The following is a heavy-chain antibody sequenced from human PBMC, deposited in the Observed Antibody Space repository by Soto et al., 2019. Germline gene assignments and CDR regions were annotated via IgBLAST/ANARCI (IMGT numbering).Heavy chain of an antibody. Sequence: QGQLVQSGAEVKKPGASVKVSCKASGYTFSNDAITWVRQAPGQGLEWMGWVSAYNGNTNYAQKFKGRVTMTTDTSTSTAYMEIRSLRYDATAVYFCARASRYYWNYMMYWGQGTLVPVSS. V-gene: IGHV1-18*01. CDR3: ARASRYYWNYMMY. D-gene: IGHD1-7*01. J-gene: IGHJ4*02. CDR2: VSAYNGNT. CDR1: GYTFSNDA.